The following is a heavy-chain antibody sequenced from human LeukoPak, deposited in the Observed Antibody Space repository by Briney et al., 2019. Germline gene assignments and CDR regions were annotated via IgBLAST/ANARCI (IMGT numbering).Heavy chain of an antibody. Sequence: ASVKVSCKASGYTFTSYDINWVRQATGQGLEWMGWMNPNSGNTGYAQKFQGRVTMTRNTSISTAYMELSSLRSEDTAVYYCAREVVVPAAMLFHYYYYMDVWGKGTTVTISS. V-gene: IGHV1-8*01. CDR3: AREVVVPAAMLFHYYYYMDV. D-gene: IGHD2-2*01. J-gene: IGHJ6*03. CDR1: GYTFTSYD. CDR2: MNPNSGNT.